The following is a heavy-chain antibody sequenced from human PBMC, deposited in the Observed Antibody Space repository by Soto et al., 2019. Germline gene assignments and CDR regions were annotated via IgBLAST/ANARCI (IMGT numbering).Heavy chain of an antibody. CDR2: INPATGAA. V-gene: IGHV1-2*02. D-gene: IGHD3-3*01. J-gene: IGHJ3*02. CDR1: GYPVTAYY. Sequence: QLHLVQSGAVVKKPGASVTVSCSASGYPVTAYYMHWVRQAPGRGLEWMGGINPATGAAKYTQTCQGGVTMTRDTSTSTVFMELSGMTSEDTAVFYGARGGGVGVAGSAAFDMWGQGTLVTVSS. CDR3: ARGGGVGVAGSAAFDM.